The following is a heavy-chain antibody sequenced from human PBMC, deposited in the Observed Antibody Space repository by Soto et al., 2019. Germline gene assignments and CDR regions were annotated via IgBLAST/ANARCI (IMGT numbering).Heavy chain of an antibody. V-gene: IGHV3-30*03. Sequence: QVQLVESGGGVVQPGRSLRLSCAASGFPFSSYGMHWVREAPGKGLEWVAVLSYDGSNKYYADSVKGRFTISRDNSASTLYLQMNSRRPEDTALYYCVGGQYYFDYRGQGTLVTVSP. J-gene: IGHJ4*02. CDR2: LSYDGSNK. CDR1: GFPFSSYG. D-gene: IGHD3-10*01. CDR3: VGGQYYFDY.